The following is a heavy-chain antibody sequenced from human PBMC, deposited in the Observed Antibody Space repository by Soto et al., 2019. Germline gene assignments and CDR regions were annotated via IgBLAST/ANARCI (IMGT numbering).Heavy chain of an antibody. J-gene: IGHJ4*02. CDR3: ARTGHSGSYDF. V-gene: IGHV1-3*01. CDR1: GYTFANYG. CDR2: INAGNGGT. Sequence: ASVKVSCKASGYTFANYGIHWVRQAPGQRLEWMGWINAGNGGTKYSENFQGRVTITRDTSASTVYLGLSSLSSEDTASYYCARTGHSGSYDFWGQGTLVTDSS. D-gene: IGHD3-22*01.